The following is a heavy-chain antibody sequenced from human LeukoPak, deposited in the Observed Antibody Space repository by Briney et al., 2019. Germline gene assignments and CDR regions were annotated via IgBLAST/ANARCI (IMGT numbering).Heavy chain of an antibody. CDR3: ARDPGIAAVDY. Sequence: GGSLRLSCAASGFTFSSYWMHWVRQAPGKGLVWVSRISSDGSSTSYADSVKGRFTISRDNAKNTLYLQMNSLSAEDTAVYYCARDPGIAAVDYWGQGTLVTVSS. CDR1: GFTFSSYW. J-gene: IGHJ4*02. D-gene: IGHD6-13*01. CDR2: ISSDGSST. V-gene: IGHV3-74*01.